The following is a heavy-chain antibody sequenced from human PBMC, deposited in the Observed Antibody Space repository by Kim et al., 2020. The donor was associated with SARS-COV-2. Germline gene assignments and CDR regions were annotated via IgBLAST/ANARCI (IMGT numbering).Heavy chain of an antibody. J-gene: IGHJ6*02. CDR3: ALNYYYYYGMDV. Sequence: ASVKVSCKASGYTFTSYDINWVRQATGQGLEWMGWMNPNSGNTGYAQKFQGRVTMTRNTSISTAYMELSSLRSEDTAVYYCALNYYYYYGMDVWGQGTTVTVSS. CDR1: GYTFTSYD. V-gene: IGHV1-8*01. CDR2: MNPNSGNT.